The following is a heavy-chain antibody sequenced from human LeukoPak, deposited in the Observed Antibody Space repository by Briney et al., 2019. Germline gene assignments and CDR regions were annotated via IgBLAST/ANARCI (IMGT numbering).Heavy chain of an antibody. J-gene: IGHJ6*02. CDR3: AKDKGWGYSTYDYYGMDV. CDR1: GFIFSNYA. D-gene: IGHD1-26*01. V-gene: IGHV3-23*01. Sequence: PGGSLRLSCAASGFIFSNYAMSWVRQAPGKGLEWVSAISGSGGSTYYADSVKGRFTISRDNSKNTLYLQMNSLRAEDTAVYYCAKDKGWGYSTYDYYGMDVWGQGTTVTVSS. CDR2: ISGSGGST.